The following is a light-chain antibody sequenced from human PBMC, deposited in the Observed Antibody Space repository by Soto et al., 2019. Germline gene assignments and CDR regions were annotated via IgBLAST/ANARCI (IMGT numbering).Light chain of an antibody. CDR3: SSYTSSSTDV. Sequence: QSALTQPASVSGSPGQSIAISCIGSSSNVGGYNYVSWHQQHPGKAPKVVIYDVSNPPSGVSDRFSGSKSGNTASLTISGLQAEDEADYYCSSYTSSSTDVFGTGTKVTVL. CDR2: DVS. V-gene: IGLV2-14*01. J-gene: IGLJ1*01. CDR1: SSNVGGYNY.